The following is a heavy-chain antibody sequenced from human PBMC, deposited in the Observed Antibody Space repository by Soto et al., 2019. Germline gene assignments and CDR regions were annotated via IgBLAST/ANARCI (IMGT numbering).Heavy chain of an antibody. J-gene: IGHJ6*02. D-gene: IGHD3-3*01. V-gene: IGHV4-30-2*02. CDR3: RGGFLESYYYYGMDV. CDR1: GGSISSGGYS. CDR2: IYYSGST. Sequence: SETLSLTCAVSGGSISSGGYSWSWIRQPPGKGLEWIGYIYYSGSTYYNPSLKSRVTISVDTSKNQFSLKLSSVTAADTAVYYCRGGFLESYYYYGMDVWGQGTTVTVSS.